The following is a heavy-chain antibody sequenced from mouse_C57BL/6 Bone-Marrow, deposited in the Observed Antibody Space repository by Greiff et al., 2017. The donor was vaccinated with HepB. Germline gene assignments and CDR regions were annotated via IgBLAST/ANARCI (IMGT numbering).Heavy chain of an antibody. CDR1: GYTFTSYG. D-gene: IGHD2-3*01. J-gene: IGHJ1*03. Sequence: QVHVKQSGAELARPGASVKLSCKASGYTFTSYGISWVKQRTGQGLEWIGEIYPRSGNTYYNEKFKGKATLTADKSSSTAYMELRSLTSEDSAVYFCAREDGYYWYFDVWGTGTTVTVSS. CDR2: IYPRSGNT. V-gene: IGHV1-81*01. CDR3: AREDGYYWYFDV.